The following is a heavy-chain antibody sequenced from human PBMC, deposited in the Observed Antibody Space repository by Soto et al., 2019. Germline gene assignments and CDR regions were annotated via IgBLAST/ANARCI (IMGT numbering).Heavy chain of an antibody. CDR1: GYSISSSNW. Sequence: QVQLQESGPGLVKPSDTLSLICAVSGYSISSSNWWGWIRQPPGKGLEWIGNISYSGSAYYNPSLRSRVTMSLDTSKNQSSLKLTSVPAVDTAVYYCARGDYAKAFDIWGQGTTVTVSS. CDR2: ISYSGSA. CDR3: ARGDYAKAFDI. V-gene: IGHV4-28*03. D-gene: IGHD2-2*01. J-gene: IGHJ3*02.